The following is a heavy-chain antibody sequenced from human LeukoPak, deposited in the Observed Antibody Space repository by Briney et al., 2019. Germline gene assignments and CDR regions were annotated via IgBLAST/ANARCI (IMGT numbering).Heavy chain of an antibody. CDR2: IYYSGST. CDR1: GGSISSSSYY. D-gene: IGHD3-22*01. V-gene: IGHV4-39*02. J-gene: IGHJ4*02. CDR3: ARDRFGYYDSHYYFDY. Sequence: SETLSLTCTVSGGSISSSSYYWGWIRQPPGTGLEWIGSIYYSGSTYYNPSLKSRVTISVDTSKNQFSLKLSSVTAADTAVYYCARDRFGYYDSHYYFDYWGQGTLVTVSS.